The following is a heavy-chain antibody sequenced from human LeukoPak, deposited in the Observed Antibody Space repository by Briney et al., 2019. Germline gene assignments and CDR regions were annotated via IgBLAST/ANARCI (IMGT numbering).Heavy chain of an antibody. D-gene: IGHD2-8*01. Sequence: ASVKVFCKASGYTFTSYGISWVRQAPGQGLEWMGWISAYNGNTNYAQKLQGRVTMTTDTSTSTAYMELRSLRSDDTAVYYCAREGGYCTNGVCSSYAFDIWGQGTMVTVSS. V-gene: IGHV1-18*01. J-gene: IGHJ3*02. CDR2: ISAYNGNT. CDR1: GYTFTSYG. CDR3: AREGGYCTNGVCSSYAFDI.